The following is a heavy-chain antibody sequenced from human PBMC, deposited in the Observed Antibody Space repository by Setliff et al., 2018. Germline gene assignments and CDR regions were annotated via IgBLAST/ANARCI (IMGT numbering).Heavy chain of an antibody. CDR3: ATGPRDNRNFLNWLGS. V-gene: IGHV3-15*01. Sequence: GGSLRLSCAASGFTFSSYSMNWVRQAPGKGLEWVGRIKSSTEDASTDLAAAVKGRFTMSRDDSRNTVYLQMSSLKSEDTALYFCATGPRDNRNFLNWLGSWGQGTLVTVSS. J-gene: IGHJ5*01. CDR2: IKSSTEDAST. D-gene: IGHD3-3*01. CDR1: GFTFSSYS.